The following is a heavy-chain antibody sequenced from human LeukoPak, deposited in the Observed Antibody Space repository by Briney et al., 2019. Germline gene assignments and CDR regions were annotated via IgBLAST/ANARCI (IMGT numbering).Heavy chain of an antibody. Sequence: ASVKVSCKASGYTFTGYYMHWVRQAPGQGLEWMGWINPNSGGTNYAQKFQGRVTMTRDTSISTAYMELSRLRSDDTAVYYCARDPGSPGYCYYMDVWGKGTTVTISS. CDR2: INPNSGGT. CDR3: ARDPGSPGYCYYMDV. J-gene: IGHJ6*03. V-gene: IGHV1-2*02. D-gene: IGHD3-10*01. CDR1: GYTFTGYY.